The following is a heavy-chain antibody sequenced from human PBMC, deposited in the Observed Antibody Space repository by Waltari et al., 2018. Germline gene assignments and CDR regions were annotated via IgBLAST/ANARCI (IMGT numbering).Heavy chain of an antibody. J-gene: IGHJ6*02. Sequence: QITLKESGPTLVKPTQTLTLTCTFSGFSLSTSGVGVGWIRQPPGKAPEWLALILWDDDKRYSPSLKGRRTIPKDTSKNQVVLTMTNMDPVDTATYYCAQSVAAYYGMDVWGQGTTVTVSS. CDR3: AQSVAAYYGMDV. CDR1: GFSLSTSGVG. CDR2: ILWDDDK. V-gene: IGHV2-5*02. D-gene: IGHD6-19*01.